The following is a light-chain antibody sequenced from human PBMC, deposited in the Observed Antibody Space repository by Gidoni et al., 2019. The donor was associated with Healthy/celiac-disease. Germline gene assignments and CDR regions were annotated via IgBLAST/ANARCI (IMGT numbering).Light chain of an antibody. CDR2: DPA. Sequence: DIQMTQPPSTLSASVGDRVTITCRASQSISSWLAWSQQKPGKAPKLLICDPASLERGVPSRFIGSGSGTGFTLTISSLQPDYFATYYCQQYNSYSPWTFGQGTKVEIK. CDR1: QSISSW. CDR3: QQYNSYSPWT. V-gene: IGKV1-5*01. J-gene: IGKJ1*01.